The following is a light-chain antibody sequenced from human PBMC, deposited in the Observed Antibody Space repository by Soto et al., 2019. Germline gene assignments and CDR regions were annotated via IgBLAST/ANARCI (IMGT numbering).Light chain of an antibody. Sequence: DIQMTQSPSSVSASVGDRVTITCRATQGLRNSLAWYQQKPGKAPKLLISVTSRLQSGVPSRFSGSASGTDFTLTIDSLQPEDLATYYCQQGHDWPLTFGQGTRLEIK. V-gene: IGKV1-12*01. CDR1: QGLRNS. J-gene: IGKJ5*01. CDR3: QQGHDWPLT. CDR2: VTS.